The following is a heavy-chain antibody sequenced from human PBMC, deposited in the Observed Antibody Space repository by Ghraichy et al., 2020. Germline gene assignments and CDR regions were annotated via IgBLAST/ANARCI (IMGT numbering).Heavy chain of an antibody. CDR1: GGSISSGGYY. V-gene: IGHV4-31*03. D-gene: IGHD3-3*01. Sequence: SQTLSLTCTVSGGSISSGGYYWSWIRQHPGKGLEWIGYIYYSGSTYYNPSLKSRVTISVDTSKNQFSLKLSSVTAADTAVYYCARMPLFWSGQNAHFDYWGQGTLVTVSS. CDR3: ARMPLFWSGQNAHFDY. J-gene: IGHJ4*02. CDR2: IYYSGST.